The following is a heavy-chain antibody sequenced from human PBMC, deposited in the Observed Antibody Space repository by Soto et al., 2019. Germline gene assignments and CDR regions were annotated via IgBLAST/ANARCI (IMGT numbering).Heavy chain of an antibody. Sequence: DVQLVESGGGWVQPGRSLRLSCAASGFKFSDYWMSWVRQAPGKGLEWVGNIKHDTSEAHYADSVKGRFTITRHNIKNFLFLQMRDLRADDTASYYCARDGLLFSGPYRPSRFDYWGLGALVTVSS. D-gene: IGHD3-16*02. CDR2: IKHDTSEA. CDR1: GFKFSDYW. CDR3: ARDGLLFSGPYRPSRFDY. J-gene: IGHJ4*02. V-gene: IGHV3-7*03.